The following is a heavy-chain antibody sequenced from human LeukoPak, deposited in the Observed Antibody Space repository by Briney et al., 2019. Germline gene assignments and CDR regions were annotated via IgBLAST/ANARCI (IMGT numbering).Heavy chain of an antibody. V-gene: IGHV3-7*01. J-gene: IGHJ4*02. CDR1: GFTFSSYW. Sequence: PGGSLRLSCADSGFTFSSYWMSWVRQAPGKGLEWVANIKQDGSEKYYVDSVKGRFTISRDNAKNSLHLQMNSLRAEDTAVYYCARNSKLRYFDWFDYWGQGTLVTVSS. CDR2: IKQDGSEK. CDR3: ARNSKLRYFDWFDY. D-gene: IGHD3-9*01.